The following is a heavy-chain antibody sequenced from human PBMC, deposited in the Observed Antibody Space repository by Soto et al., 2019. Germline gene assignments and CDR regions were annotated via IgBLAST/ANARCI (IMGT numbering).Heavy chain of an antibody. CDR1: GFTFARYA. CDR2: ISGSADGT. D-gene: IGHD3-3*01. J-gene: IGHJ3*01. Sequence: EVKLLESGGGLAQPGGALRPSCVGLGFTFARYALSGVRQAPGERLQCIAAISGSADGTDYPHSERGRFTISRENAKKTVHLQMDSLRVEDTAVYFCAKDTVGGYSFWSGYYSDGLDVWGQGTLVTVS. CDR3: AKDTVGGYSFWSGYYSDGLDV. V-gene: IGHV3-23*01.